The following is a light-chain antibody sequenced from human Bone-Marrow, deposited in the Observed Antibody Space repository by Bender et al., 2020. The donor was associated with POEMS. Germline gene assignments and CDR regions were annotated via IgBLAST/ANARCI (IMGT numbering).Light chain of an antibody. J-gene: IGLJ3*02. Sequence: QSVLTQPPSASATPGQRVTISCSRSASDRGTTPINWYQHLPGTAPKLIIYNSDQRPSGVPDRFSGSKSGTSASLAITGLQADDEADYYCQSYDTTLSRWVFGGGTKLSVL. CDR1: ASDRGTTP. V-gene: IGLV1-44*01. CDR3: QSYDTTLSRWV. CDR2: NSD.